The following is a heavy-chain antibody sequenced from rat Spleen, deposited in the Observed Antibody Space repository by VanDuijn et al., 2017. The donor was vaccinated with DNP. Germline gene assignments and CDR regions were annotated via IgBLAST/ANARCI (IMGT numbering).Heavy chain of an antibody. CDR1: GFSLTHYH. V-gene: IGHV2-32*01. D-gene: IGHD1-1*01. CDR3: GRHYTY. J-gene: IGHJ2*01. Sequence: QVQLKESGPGLVQPSQTLSLTCTVSGFSLTHYHVHWVRQPPGRGLEWMGVIWSDGDTSYNSGLKSRLSISRDTSKSQVFLKMNSLQTEDTAMYFCGRHYTYWGRGVMVTVSS. CDR2: IWSDGDT.